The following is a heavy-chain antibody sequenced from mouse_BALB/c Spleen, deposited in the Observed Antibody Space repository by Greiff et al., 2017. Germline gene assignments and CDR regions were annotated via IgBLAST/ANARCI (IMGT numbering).Heavy chain of an antibody. J-gene: IGHJ4*01. CDR2: ISSGSSTI. CDR3: AREGYGNDYAMDY. D-gene: IGHD2-1*01. V-gene: IGHV5-17*02. CDR1: GFTFSSFG. Sequence: EVMLVESGGGLVQPGGSRKLSCAASGFTFSSFGMHWVRQAPDKGLEWVAYISSGSSTIYYADTVKGRFTISRDNPKNTLFLQMTSLRSEDTAMYYCAREGYGNDYAMDYWGQGTSVTVSS.